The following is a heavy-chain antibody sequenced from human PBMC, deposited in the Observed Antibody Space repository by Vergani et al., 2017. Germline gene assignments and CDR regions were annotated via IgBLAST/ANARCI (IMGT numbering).Heavy chain of an antibody. CDR1: GGSISSSSYY. Sequence: QLQLQESGPGLVKPSETLSLTCTVSGGSISSSSYYWGWIRQPPGKGLEWIGSIYYSGSTYYNPSLKSRVTISVDTSKNQFSLKLSSVTAADTAVYYCARQEVVGAISRIYYYGMDVWGQGTTVTVSS. CDR3: ARQEVVGAISRIYYYGMDV. CDR2: IYYSGST. D-gene: IGHD1-26*01. V-gene: IGHV4-39*01. J-gene: IGHJ6*02.